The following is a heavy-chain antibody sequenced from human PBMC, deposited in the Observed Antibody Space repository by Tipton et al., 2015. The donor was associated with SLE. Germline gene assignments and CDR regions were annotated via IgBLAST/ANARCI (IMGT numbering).Heavy chain of an antibody. D-gene: IGHD3-10*02. CDR2: INHRGST. Sequence: TLSLTCVVHGGSFSDYYWGWVRQPPGKGLQWLAEINHRGSTNTTPSLMGRVTVSVDTSKNQFSLELNSVIAADTAVYYCARGRRGLNLVRAFDPWGQGTLVTVSS. CDR3: ARGRRGLNLVRAFDP. V-gene: IGHV4-34*01. CDR1: GGSFSDYY. J-gene: IGHJ5*02.